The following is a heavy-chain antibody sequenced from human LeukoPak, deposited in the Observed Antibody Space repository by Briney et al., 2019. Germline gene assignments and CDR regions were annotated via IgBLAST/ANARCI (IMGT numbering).Heavy chain of an antibody. V-gene: IGHV3-23*01. J-gene: IGHJ5*02. CDR3: AKGSSGYFADL. CDR2: ISNDGGGA. Sequence: GGSLRLSCAASGFIFNNYGLIWVRQAPGKGLEWVSAISNDGGGAQYADFVEGRFTISRDNSKNTLFLQMSSLRAEDTALYYCAKGSSGYFADLWGQGTLVTVSS. CDR1: GFIFNNYG. D-gene: IGHD3-22*01.